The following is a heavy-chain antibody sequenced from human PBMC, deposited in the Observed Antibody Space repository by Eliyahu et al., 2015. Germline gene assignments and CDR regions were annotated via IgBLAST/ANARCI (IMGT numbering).Heavy chain of an antibody. J-gene: IGHJ4*02. CDR3: AKDKGTSGYYYFHN. D-gene: IGHD3-22*01. V-gene: IGHV3-43*01. Sequence: EVQLVESGGVEIQPGGSLRLSXAASGLRIDDYTXHWVRQPPGKGLEWVALVTWDGRETKYADSVKGRFTISRDNRKNSVYLQMNNLRTEDTAIYYCAKDKGTSGYYYFHNWGQGTLVTVSS. CDR2: VTWDGRET. CDR1: GLRIDDYT.